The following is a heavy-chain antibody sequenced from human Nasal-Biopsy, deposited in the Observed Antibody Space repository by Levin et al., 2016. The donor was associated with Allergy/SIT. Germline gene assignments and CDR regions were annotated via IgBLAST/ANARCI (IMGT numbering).Heavy chain of an antibody. J-gene: IGHJ1*01. Sequence: GGSLRLSCAASGFIFSSYWMSWVRQAPGKGLEWVANIKQDGSEKYYVDSVKGRFTISRDNAKNSLDLQMNSLTGEDTAVYYCARAGTVGYWEYFQDWGQGTLVTVSS. CDR2: IKQDGSEK. D-gene: IGHD2-8*02. V-gene: IGHV3-7*01. CDR1: GFIFSSYW. CDR3: ARAGTVGYWEYFQD.